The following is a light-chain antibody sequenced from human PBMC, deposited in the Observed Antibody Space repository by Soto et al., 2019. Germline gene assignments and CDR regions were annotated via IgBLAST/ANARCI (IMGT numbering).Light chain of an antibody. CDR1: SSDVGGYNY. CDR2: EVS. CDR3: SSYAGSNNLL. J-gene: IGLJ2*01. Sequence: QSALTQPPSASGSPGHSVTISCTGTSSDVGGYNYVSWYQQHPGKAPQLMIYEVSRRPSGVPDRFSGSKSGNTASLTVSGLKAEDEADYYCSSYAGSNNLLFGGGTKLTV. V-gene: IGLV2-8*01.